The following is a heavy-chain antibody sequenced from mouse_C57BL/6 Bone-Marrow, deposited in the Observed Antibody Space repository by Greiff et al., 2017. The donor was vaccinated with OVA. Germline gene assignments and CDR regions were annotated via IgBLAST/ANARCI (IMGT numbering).Heavy chain of an antibody. Sequence: VQLQQSGPVLVKPGASVKMSCKASGYTFTDYYMNWVKQSHGKSLEWIGVINPYNGGTSYNQKFKGKATLTVDKSSSTAYMELNSLTSEDSAVYYCARPLYGSSPYWYFDVWGTVTTVTVSS. D-gene: IGHD1-1*01. CDR3: ARPLYGSSPYWYFDV. J-gene: IGHJ1*03. V-gene: IGHV1-19*01. CDR2: INPYNGGT. CDR1: GYTFTDYY.